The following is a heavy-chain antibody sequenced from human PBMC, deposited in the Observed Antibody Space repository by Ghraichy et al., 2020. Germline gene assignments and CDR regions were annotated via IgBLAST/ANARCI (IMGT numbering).Heavy chain of an antibody. CDR1: GYTFTYRY. V-gene: IGHV1-45*01. D-gene: IGHD3-9*01. CDR2: ITPFNGNT. CDR3: ARGALSQNPDFQH. J-gene: IGHJ1*01. Sequence: SVKVSCKASGYTFTYRYLHWVRQAPGQALEWMGWITPFNGNTNYAQKFQDRVTITRDRSMSTAYMELSSLRSEDTAVYYCARGALSQNPDFQHWGQGTLVTVSS.